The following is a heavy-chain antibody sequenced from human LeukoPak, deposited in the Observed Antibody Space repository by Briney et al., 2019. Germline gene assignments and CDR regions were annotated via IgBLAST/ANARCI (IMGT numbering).Heavy chain of an antibody. J-gene: IGHJ4*02. CDR2: INPNSGGT. V-gene: IGHV1-2*02. CDR3: ARLRSIAARSFDY. D-gene: IGHD6-6*01. CDR1: GYTFTGYY. Sequence: ASVKVSCKASGYTFTGYYMHWVRQAPGQGLEWMGWINPNSGGTNYAQKFQGRVTMTRDTSISTAYMELSRLRSDDTAVYYCARLRSIAARSFDYWGQGTLVTVSS.